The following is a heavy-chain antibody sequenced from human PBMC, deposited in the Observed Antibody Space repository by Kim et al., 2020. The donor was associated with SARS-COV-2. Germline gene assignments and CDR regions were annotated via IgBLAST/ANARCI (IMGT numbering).Heavy chain of an antibody. CDR3: ARGVRYYGSGSYPGVWFDP. CDR2: INPSGGST. Sequence: ASVKVSCKASGYTFTSYYMHWVRQAPGQGLEWMGIINPSGGSTSYAQKFQGRVTMTRDTSTSTVYMELSSLRSEDTAVYYCARGVRYYGSGSYPGVWFDPWGQGTLVTVSS. V-gene: IGHV1-46*01. D-gene: IGHD3-10*01. J-gene: IGHJ5*02. CDR1: GYTFTSYY.